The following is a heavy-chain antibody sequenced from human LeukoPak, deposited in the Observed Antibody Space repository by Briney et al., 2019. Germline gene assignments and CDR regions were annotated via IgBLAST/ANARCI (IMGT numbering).Heavy chain of an antibody. CDR3: ARVGRYQLPEEYFDY. CDR2: IYTSGST. J-gene: IGHJ4*02. V-gene: IGHV4-4*07. CDR1: GGSISSYY. Sequence: SETLSLTCTVSGGSISSYYWSWIRQPAGKGLEWIGRIYTSGSTNYNPSLKSRVTMSVDTSKNQFSLKLSSVTAADTAVYYCARVGRYQLPEEYFDYWGQGTLVTVSS. D-gene: IGHD2-2*01.